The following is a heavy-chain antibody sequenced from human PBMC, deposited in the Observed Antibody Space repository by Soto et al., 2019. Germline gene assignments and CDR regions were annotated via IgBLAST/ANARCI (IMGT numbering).Heavy chain of an antibody. CDR3: AKLFVGAANWFDP. Sequence: PGGSLRLSCAASGFTFSGYGMHWVRQAPGKGLEWVAVISYDGSNKYYADSVKGRFTISRDNSKNTLYLQMNSLRAEDTAVYYCAKLFVGAANWFDPWGQGTLVTVSS. D-gene: IGHD2-15*01. J-gene: IGHJ5*02. CDR1: GFTFSGYG. CDR2: ISYDGSNK. V-gene: IGHV3-30*18.